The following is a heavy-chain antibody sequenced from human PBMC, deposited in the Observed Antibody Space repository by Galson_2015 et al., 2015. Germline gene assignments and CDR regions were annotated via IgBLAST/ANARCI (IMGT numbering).Heavy chain of an antibody. D-gene: IGHD3-3*02. J-gene: IGHJ4*02. V-gene: IGHV1-18*01. CDR2: ISAYNGNT. CDR3: ARGPVAHFFDY. Sequence: LEWMGWISAYNGNTNYAQKLQGRVTMATDTSTSTAYMELRSLRSDDTAVYYCARGPVAHFFDYWGQGTLVTVSS.